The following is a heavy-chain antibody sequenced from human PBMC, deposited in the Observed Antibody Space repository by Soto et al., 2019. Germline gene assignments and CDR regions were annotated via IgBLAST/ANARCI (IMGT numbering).Heavy chain of an antibody. V-gene: IGHV3-72*01. Sequence: EVQLVESGGGLVQPGGSLRLSCAGFGFTLSDHYMDWVRQAPGKGLEWVGRTRNKANSYTTEYAASVKGRFIVSSDASLNSVYLQMNSLKTEDTAVYYCVRTSHYGSGSWNFHSWGQGTLVIVSS. CDR3: VRTSHYGSGSWNFHS. CDR2: TRNKANSYTT. J-gene: IGHJ4*02. CDR1: GFTLSDHY. D-gene: IGHD3-10*01.